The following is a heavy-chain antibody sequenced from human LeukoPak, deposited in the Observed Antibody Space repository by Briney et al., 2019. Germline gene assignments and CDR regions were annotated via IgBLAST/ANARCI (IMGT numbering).Heavy chain of an antibody. CDR1: GFTFSSYS. CDR2: ISGSGGST. CDR3: AKSMTYCSGGSCYLRSSSYFDY. Sequence: GGSLRLSCVASGFTFSSYSMSWVRQAPGKGLEWVSAISGSGGSTYYADSVKGRFTISRDNSKNTLYLQMNSLRAEDTAVYYCAKSMTYCSGGSCYLRSSSYFDYWGQGTLVTVSS. D-gene: IGHD2-15*01. J-gene: IGHJ4*02. V-gene: IGHV3-23*01.